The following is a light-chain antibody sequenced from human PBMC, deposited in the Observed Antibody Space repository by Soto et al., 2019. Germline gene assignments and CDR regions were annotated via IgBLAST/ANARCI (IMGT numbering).Light chain of an antibody. J-gene: IGLJ2*01. V-gene: IGLV1-47*01. CDR1: RSTIGSNY. CDR3: ASWEDIVGVLE. Sequence: QSVLTQPPSASGTPGQRVSISCSGTRSTIGSNYVYWYQQLPGTAPKLLIYMNNQRPSGVPDRFSGSKSGTSASLAISGLRSEDEADYYCASWEDIVGVLELGGGTKLTVL. CDR2: MNN.